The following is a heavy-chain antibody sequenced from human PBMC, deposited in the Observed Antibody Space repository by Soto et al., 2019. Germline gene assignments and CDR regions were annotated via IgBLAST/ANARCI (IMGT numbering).Heavy chain of an antibody. Sequence: GASVKVSCKASGYTFTRSGISWARQAPGQGPEWMGWISSYNGDTNYAQTFQGRVTMTTDTSTSTAYMELRSLRSDDTAVYYCAREGSSGLFDFWGQGALVTGSS. J-gene: IGHJ4*02. CDR2: ISSYNGDT. V-gene: IGHV1-18*01. D-gene: IGHD6-25*01. CDR3: AREGSSGLFDF. CDR1: GYTFTRSG.